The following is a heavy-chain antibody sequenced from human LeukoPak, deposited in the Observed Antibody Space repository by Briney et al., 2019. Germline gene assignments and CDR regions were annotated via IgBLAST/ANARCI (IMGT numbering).Heavy chain of an antibody. J-gene: IGHJ5*02. D-gene: IGHD6-19*01. V-gene: IGHV3-49*03. CDR3: TRAASGWTPSDWFGP. Sequence: PGRSLRLSCTASEFRFDDFGLSWFRQAPGKGLEWVAFIRSKAYGGTTEYAASVQGRFTISRDESKSIAYLQMNSLKTEDTAVYYCTRAASGWTPSDWFGPWGQGTLVTVSS. CDR2: IRSKAYGGTT. CDR1: EFRFDDFG.